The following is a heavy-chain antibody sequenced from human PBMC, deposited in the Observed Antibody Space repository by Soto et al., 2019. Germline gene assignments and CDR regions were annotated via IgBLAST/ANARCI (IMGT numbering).Heavy chain of an antibody. Sequence: QAHLVQSGPEVKKPGASVKVSCKGSGYICTSYGIAWVRQAPGQGLEWMGWISAHNGNTEYAQKFQGRVTVTRDTSTSTAYLELRSLRSDDTALYYCVRGRYGDYWGQGALVTVSS. CDR2: ISAHNGNT. CDR1: GYICTSYG. CDR3: VRGRYGDY. J-gene: IGHJ4*02. D-gene: IGHD4-17*01. V-gene: IGHV1-18*01.